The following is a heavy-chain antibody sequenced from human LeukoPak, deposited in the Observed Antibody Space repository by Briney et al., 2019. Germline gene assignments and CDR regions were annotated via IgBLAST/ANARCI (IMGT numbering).Heavy chain of an antibody. D-gene: IGHD4/OR15-4a*01. J-gene: IGHJ4*02. Sequence: SETLSLTCSVSGGSISSSSYYWGWIRQPPGKGLEWTGSIHYTGSTFYNPSLKGRVTISVDTSKHQFSLNLSSVTAADTAVYYCVRLDYVSRSYDYWGQGTLVTVSS. CDR1: GGSISSSSYY. CDR2: IHYTGST. V-gene: IGHV4-39*01. CDR3: VRLDYVSRSYDY.